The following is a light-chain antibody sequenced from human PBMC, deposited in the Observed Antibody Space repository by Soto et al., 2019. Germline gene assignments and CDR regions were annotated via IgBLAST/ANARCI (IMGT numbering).Light chain of an antibody. Sequence: ALTQPASVSGSPGQAITISCTGTSSDVGGYTYVSWYQQHPGKAPKFIIYDVSNRPSGVSNRFSGSKSGNTASLTISGLQAEDEADYYCGSYTTSNTRQIVVGTGTKVTGL. V-gene: IGLV2-14*01. J-gene: IGLJ1*01. CDR1: SSDVGGYTY. CDR2: DVS. CDR3: GSYTTSNTRQIV.